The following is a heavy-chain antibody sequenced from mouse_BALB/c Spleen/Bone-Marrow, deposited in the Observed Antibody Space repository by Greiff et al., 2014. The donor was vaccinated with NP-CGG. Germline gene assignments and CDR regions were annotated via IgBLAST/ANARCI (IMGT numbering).Heavy chain of an antibody. D-gene: IGHD2-1*01. V-gene: IGHV1-4*01. J-gene: IGHJ3*01. CDR1: GYTFTSYT. CDR2: INPSSGYT. Sequence: QVQLQQSGAELARPGASVKMSCKASGYTFTSYTMHWVKQRPGQGLEWIGYINPSSGYTNYNQKFKDKATLTADKSSSTAYMQLSSLTSEDSAVCYCARESYGNWFAYWGQGTLVTVSA. CDR3: ARESYGNWFAY.